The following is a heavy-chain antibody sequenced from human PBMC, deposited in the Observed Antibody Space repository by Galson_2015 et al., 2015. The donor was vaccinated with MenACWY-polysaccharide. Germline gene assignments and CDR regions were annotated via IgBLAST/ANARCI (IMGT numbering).Heavy chain of an antibody. Sequence: SLRLSCAASGFAFSNYGMAWVRQAPGKGLEWVSALSQTTTTYYSASVKGRFTISRDNSKNTLYLQMNSLRVEDTAVYYCAREGFCSGGTCYFYDYWGRGILVTVSA. CDR1: GFAFSNYG. V-gene: IGHV3-23*01. J-gene: IGHJ4*02. CDR2: LSQTTTT. CDR3: AREGFCSGGTCYFYDY. D-gene: IGHD2-15*01.